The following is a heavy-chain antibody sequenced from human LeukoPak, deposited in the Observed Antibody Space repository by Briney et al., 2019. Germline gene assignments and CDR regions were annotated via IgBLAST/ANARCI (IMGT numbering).Heavy chain of an antibody. J-gene: IGHJ6*02. CDR3: AGGQYSPWDHFGMDV. Sequence: SETLSLTCTVSGGSISSYYWSWIRQPPGKGLEWIGYIYYSGSTNYNPSLKSRVTISVDTSKNQFSLKLGSVTAADTAVYYCAGGQYSPWDHFGMDVWGQGTTVTVSS. CDR2: IYYSGST. V-gene: IGHV4-59*08. D-gene: IGHD2/OR15-2a*01. CDR1: GGSISSYY.